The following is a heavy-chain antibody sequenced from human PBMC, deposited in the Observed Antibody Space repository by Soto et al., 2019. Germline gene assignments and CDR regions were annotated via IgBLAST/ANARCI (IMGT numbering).Heavy chain of an antibody. CDR1: GFSLSTSGVG. D-gene: IGHD2-8*01. CDR3: AHSSRGYCTNGVCYTELNWFDP. Sequence: QITLKESGPTLVKPTQTLTLTCTFSGFSLSTSGVGVGWIRQPPGKALEWLALIYWDDDKRYSPSLKSRLTITKDTSKNQVVLTMTNMDPVDTATYYCAHSSRGYCTNGVCYTELNWFDPWGQGTLVTVSS. V-gene: IGHV2-5*02. CDR2: IYWDDDK. J-gene: IGHJ5*02.